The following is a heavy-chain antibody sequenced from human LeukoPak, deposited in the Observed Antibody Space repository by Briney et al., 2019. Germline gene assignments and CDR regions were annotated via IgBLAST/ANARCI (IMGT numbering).Heavy chain of an antibody. CDR1: GGSFSGYY. J-gene: IGHJ6*02. CDR3: ARGDGTMVRGPLRRYYYGMDV. V-gene: IGHV4-34*01. Sequence: SETLSLTCAAYGGSFSGYYWSWIRQPPGKGLEWIGEINHSGSTNYNPSLKSRVTISVDTSKNQFSLKLSSVTAADTAVYYCARGDGTMVRGPLRRYYYGMDVWGQGTTVTVSS. D-gene: IGHD3-10*01. CDR2: INHSGST.